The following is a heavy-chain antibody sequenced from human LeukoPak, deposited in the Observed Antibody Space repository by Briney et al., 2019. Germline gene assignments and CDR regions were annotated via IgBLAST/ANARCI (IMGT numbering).Heavy chain of an antibody. J-gene: IGHJ6*04. CDR3: AKDPPGASAGTLGMDV. D-gene: IGHD6-13*01. CDR1: GFTFSSYG. Sequence: GGSLRLPCAASGFTFSSYGMHWVRQAPGKGLEWVAFIRYDGSDKYYADSVKGRFTISRDNSKNTLYLQMNSLRAEDTAVYYCAKDPPGASAGTLGMDVWAKGPRSLSPQ. CDR2: IRYDGSDK. V-gene: IGHV3-30*02.